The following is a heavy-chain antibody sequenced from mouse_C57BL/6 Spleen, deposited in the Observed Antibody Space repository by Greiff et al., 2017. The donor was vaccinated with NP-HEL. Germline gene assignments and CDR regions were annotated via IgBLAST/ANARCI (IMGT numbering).Heavy chain of an antibody. D-gene: IGHD2-3*01. CDR1: GYTFTSYW. CDR2: IYPGSGST. V-gene: IGHV1-55*01. CDR3: ARRWLLRDVDV. Sequence: QVQLQQPGAELVKPGASVKMSCKASGYTFTSYWITWVKQRPGQGLEWIGDIYPGSGSTKYNEKFKNKATLTVDTSSSTAYMQLSSLTSEDDAVYYCARRWLLRDVDVWGTGTTVTVSS. J-gene: IGHJ1*03.